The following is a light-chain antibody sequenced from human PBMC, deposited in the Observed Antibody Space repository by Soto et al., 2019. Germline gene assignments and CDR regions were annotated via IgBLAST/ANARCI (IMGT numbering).Light chain of an antibody. J-gene: IGKJ1*01. CDR2: TAS. CDR3: LQVSSYPRP. Sequence: DIQMTQSPSSLSAAVGDSVTITCRASLGIGDRLAWFQQKPGKAPQFLIQTASNLQSGVPSRFSGSGSGTEFILSINSLQPEDIATYYCLQVSSYPRPFGQGTKVEIK. CDR1: LGIGDR. V-gene: IGKV1-12*01.